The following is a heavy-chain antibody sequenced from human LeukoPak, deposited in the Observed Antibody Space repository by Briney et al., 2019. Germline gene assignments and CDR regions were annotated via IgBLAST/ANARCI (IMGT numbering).Heavy chain of an antibody. V-gene: IGHV4-39*01. CDR1: GDSISSGGYY. CDR3: ARHGHTATVARAFHI. J-gene: IGHJ3*02. D-gene: IGHD5-18*01. Sequence: SETLSLTCTVSGDSISSGGYYWGWIRQPPGKGLEWIGNIYYSGSAYYNPSLKSRVTISVDSPKTQFSLQLSSVTAADTAMYYCARHGHTATVARAFHIWGQGTMVTVSS. CDR2: IYYSGSA.